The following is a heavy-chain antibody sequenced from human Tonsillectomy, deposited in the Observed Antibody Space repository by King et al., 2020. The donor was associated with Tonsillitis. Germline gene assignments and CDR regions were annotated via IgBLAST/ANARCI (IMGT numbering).Heavy chain of an antibody. D-gene: IGHD3-10*01. Sequence: QLQESGPGLVKPSETLSLTCAVSGYSISSGYSWGWIRQPPGKGLEWIGSRYHSGTTYYNPSLESRVTISTDTSKNQFSLKLNSVTAADAAIYSCARGSLGGWFDPWGQGTLVTVSS. J-gene: IGHJ5*02. CDR2: RYHSGTT. V-gene: IGHV4-38-2*01. CDR3: ARGSLGGWFDP. CDR1: GYSISSGYS.